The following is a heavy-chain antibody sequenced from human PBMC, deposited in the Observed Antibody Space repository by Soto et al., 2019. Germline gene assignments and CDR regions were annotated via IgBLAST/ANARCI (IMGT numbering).Heavy chain of an antibody. CDR1: GGSISSYY. V-gene: IGHV4-59*08. Sequence: PSETLSLTCTVSGGSISSYYWSWIRQPPGKGLEWIGYIYYSGSTNYNPSLKSRVTISVDTSKNQFSLKLSSVTAADTAVYYCARSNWLVAVAGSFDYWGPGTQVTVSS. CDR2: IYYSGST. J-gene: IGHJ4*02. D-gene: IGHD6-19*01. CDR3: ARSNWLVAVAGSFDY.